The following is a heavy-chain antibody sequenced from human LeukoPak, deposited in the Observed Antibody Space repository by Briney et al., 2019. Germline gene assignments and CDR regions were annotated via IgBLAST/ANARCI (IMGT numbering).Heavy chain of an antibody. CDR3: AKEGGDTGLDAFDI. CDR1: GFTLSTYG. J-gene: IGHJ3*02. D-gene: IGHD2-21*02. Sequence: GGSLRLSCAASGFTLSTYGMHWVRQAPGKGLEWVAVISYDGSNKYYADSVKGRFTISRDNSKNTLYLQMNSLRAEDTAVYYCAKEGGDTGLDAFDIWGQGTMVIVSS. CDR2: ISYDGSNK. V-gene: IGHV3-30*18.